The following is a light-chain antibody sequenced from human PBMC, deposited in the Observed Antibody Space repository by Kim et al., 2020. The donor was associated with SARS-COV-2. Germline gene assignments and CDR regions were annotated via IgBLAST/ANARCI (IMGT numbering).Light chain of an antibody. J-gene: IGKJ2*01. CDR3: QQSFTFPYT. Sequence: SASVGDRVTITCRASQTIITYLNWYQQKPGKAPKLLIHSTSSLQSGVPSRFSGTGSGTYFTLTISSLQPEDFATYYCQQSFTFPYTFGQGTKLEI. V-gene: IGKV1-39*01. CDR1: QTIITY. CDR2: STS.